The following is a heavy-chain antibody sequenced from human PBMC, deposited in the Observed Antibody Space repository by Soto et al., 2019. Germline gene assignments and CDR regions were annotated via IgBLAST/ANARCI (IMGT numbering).Heavy chain of an antibody. D-gene: IGHD6-13*01. CDR2: INPSGGST. V-gene: IGHV1-46*03. Sequence: ASVKVSCKASGYTFTSYYMHWVRQAPGQGLEWMGIINPSGGSTSYAQKFQGRVTMTRDTSTSTVNMELSSLRSEDTAVYYCAREGYSSSWYGYYYYGMDVWGQGTTVTVSS. CDR3: AREGYSSSWYGYYYYGMDV. CDR1: GYTFTSYY. J-gene: IGHJ6*02.